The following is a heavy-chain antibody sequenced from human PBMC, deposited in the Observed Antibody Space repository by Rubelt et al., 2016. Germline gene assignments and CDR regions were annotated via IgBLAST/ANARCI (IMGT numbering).Heavy chain of an antibody. CDR3: ATESPEWYYSDNRGHTPIDY. J-gene: IGHJ4*02. V-gene: IGHV6-1*01. D-gene: IGHD3-22*01. Sequence: QSPSRGLEWLGRTYYRSKWYNDYAVSVKSRITINPDTSKNKFSLQLNSVTPEDTAVYYCATESPEWYYSDNRGHTPIDYWGRGTLVTVNS. CDR2: TYYRSKWYN.